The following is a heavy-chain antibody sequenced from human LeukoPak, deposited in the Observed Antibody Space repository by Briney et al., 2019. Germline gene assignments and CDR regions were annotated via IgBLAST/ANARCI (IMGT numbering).Heavy chain of an antibody. Sequence: GRSLRLSCEVSGFIFSTYGMHWVRQAPGKGLEWVAVISYDGSNRYYADSVKGRFTISRDNPKKTLYLEMNSLRDEDTAVYYCARNEWADYWGQGTLVTVSS. CDR2: ISYDGSNR. V-gene: IGHV3-30*03. D-gene: IGHD1-26*01. CDR1: GFIFSTYG. J-gene: IGHJ4*02. CDR3: ARNEWADY.